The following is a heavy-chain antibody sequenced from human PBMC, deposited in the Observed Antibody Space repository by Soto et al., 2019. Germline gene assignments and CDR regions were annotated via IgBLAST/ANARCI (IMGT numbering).Heavy chain of an antibody. V-gene: IGHV4-31*03. J-gene: IGHJ4*02. CDR2: IYFSGST. D-gene: IGHD1-26*01. CDR1: GASLNSGGYY. Sequence: PSETLSLTCTVSGASLNSGGYYWSWIRQLPGKGLEWIGYIYFSGSTYYNPSLESRVTISRDTSQNQFSLKLSSVTAADTAVYCCASGKAWEVLLAYWGQGTLVNVSS. CDR3: ASGKAWEVLLAY.